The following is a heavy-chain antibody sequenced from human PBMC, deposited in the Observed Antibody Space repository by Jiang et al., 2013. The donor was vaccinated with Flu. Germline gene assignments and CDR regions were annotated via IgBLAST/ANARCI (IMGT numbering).Heavy chain of an antibody. CDR2: IIPILGIA. CDR3: ARSPQTNQYYYDSRSYWFDP. Sequence: GAEVKKPGSSVKVSCKASGGTFSSYTISWVRQAPGQGLEWMGRIIPILGIANYAQKFQGRVTITADKSTSTAYMELSSLRSEDTAVYYCARSPQTNQYYYDSRSYWFDPWGQGTLVTVSS. CDR1: GGTFSSYT. J-gene: IGHJ5*02. V-gene: IGHV1-69*02. D-gene: IGHD3-22*01.